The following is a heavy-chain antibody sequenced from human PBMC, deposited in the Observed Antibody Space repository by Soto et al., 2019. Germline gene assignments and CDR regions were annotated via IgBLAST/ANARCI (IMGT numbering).Heavy chain of an antibody. CDR3: ARDNRLRYYYDSSGPYYYYGMDV. CDR1: GYTFTSYA. D-gene: IGHD3-22*01. CDR2: SNAGNGNT. V-gene: IGHV1-3*02. J-gene: IGHJ6*02. Sequence: QVQLVQSGAEVKKPGASVKVSCKASGYTFTSYAMHWVRQAPGQRLEWMGWSNAGNGNTKYSQESQRRVTITRDTSASTAYMELGSLRSEDTAVYYCARDNRLRYYYDSSGPYYYYGMDVWGQGTTVTVSS.